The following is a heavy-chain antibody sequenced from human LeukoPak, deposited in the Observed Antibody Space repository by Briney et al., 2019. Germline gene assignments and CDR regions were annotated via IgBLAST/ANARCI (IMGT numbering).Heavy chain of an antibody. Sequence: SETLSLTCTVPGGSISSYYWSWIRQPPGKGLEWIGYIYYSGSTNSNPSLKSRVTISVDTSKNQFSLKLSSVTAADTAVYYCARDRNYDSTYGMDVWGQGTTVTVSS. D-gene: IGHD3-22*01. CDR3: ARDRNYDSTYGMDV. CDR1: GGSISSYY. V-gene: IGHV4-59*01. J-gene: IGHJ6*02. CDR2: IYYSGST.